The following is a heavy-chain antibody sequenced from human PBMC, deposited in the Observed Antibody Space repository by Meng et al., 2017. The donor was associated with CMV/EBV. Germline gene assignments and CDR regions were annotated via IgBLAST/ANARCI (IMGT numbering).Heavy chain of an antibody. J-gene: IGHJ6*02. Sequence: GGSLRLSCAASGFTFSSYDMHWVRQATGKGLEWVSAIGTAGDTYYPGSVKGRFTISRENAKNSLYLQMNSLGAGDTAVYYCARASVNIGYCSSTSCYLYYYYGMDVWGQGTTVTVSS. CDR3: ARASVNIGYCSSTSCYLYYYYGMDV. V-gene: IGHV3-13*01. CDR1: GFTFSSYD. CDR2: IGTAGDT. D-gene: IGHD2-2*01.